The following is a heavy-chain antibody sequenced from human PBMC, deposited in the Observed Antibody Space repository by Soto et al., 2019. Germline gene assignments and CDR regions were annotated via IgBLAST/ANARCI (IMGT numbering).Heavy chain of an antibody. D-gene: IGHD6-19*01. CDR2: IWYDGSNK. Sequence: GGSLRLSCAASGFTFSSYGMHWVRQAPGKGLEWVAVIWYDGSNKYYADSVKGRFTISRDNSKNTLYLQMNSLRAEDTAVYYCARDVSSGWYKHFDYWGQGTLVTVSS. V-gene: IGHV3-33*01. CDR3: ARDVSSGWYKHFDY. CDR1: GFTFSSYG. J-gene: IGHJ4*02.